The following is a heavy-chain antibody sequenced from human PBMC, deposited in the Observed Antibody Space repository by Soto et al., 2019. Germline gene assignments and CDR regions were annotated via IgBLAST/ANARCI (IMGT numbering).Heavy chain of an antibody. CDR2: ISYDGSKK. CDR3: APRGYRYGFSALDI. CDR1: GFSFSSHD. J-gene: IGHJ3*02. D-gene: IGHD5-18*01. V-gene: IGHV3-30*03. Sequence: GGSLRLSCAASGFSFSSHDMHWVRQAPGKGMEWVSIISYDGSKKAYADSVKGRFTISRDNSKNTLSLQMNSLRADDTAVYYCAPRGYRYGFSALDIWGQGTMVTVSS.